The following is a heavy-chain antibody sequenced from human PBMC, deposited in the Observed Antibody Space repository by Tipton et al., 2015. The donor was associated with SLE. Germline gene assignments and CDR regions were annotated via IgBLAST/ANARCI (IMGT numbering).Heavy chain of an antibody. J-gene: IGHJ6*03. D-gene: IGHD3-3*01. CDR3: ARAGVTIFGVVEAGYYYMDV. V-gene: IGHV4-38-2*02. CDR2: IYHSGST. Sequence: LRLSCTVSGYSISSGYYWGWIRQPPGKGLEWIGSIYHSGSTYYNPSLKSRVTISVDTSKNQFSLKLSSVTAADTAVYYCARAGVTIFGVVEAGYYYMDVWGKGTTVTVSS. CDR1: GYSISSGYY.